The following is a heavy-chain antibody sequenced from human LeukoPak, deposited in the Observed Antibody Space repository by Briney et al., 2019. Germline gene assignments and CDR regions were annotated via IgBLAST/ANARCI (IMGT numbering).Heavy chain of an antibody. CDR1: GYTFTSYY. D-gene: IGHD2-2*01. V-gene: IGHV1-46*01. Sequence: GASVKVSCKASGYTFTSYYMHWVRQAPGQGLEWIGIINPSGGSTSYAQKFQGRVTMTRDTSTSTVYMELSSLRSEDTAVYYCARDSVGCNSTSCYPGCWFDPWGPGTLVTVSS. CDR2: INPSGGST. J-gene: IGHJ5*02. CDR3: ARDSVGCNSTSCYPGCWFDP.